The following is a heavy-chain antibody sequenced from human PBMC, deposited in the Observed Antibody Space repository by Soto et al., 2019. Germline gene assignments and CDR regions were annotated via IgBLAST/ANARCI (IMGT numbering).Heavy chain of an antibody. Sequence: EVHLLEYGGGLVQPGGSLRLSCVVSGSTFSSDDMSWVRQAPGRGLEWVSGISDSGGSTYYADSVKGRFTISRDNAKNTLYLQMKSLCVEDTALYYCAKDGGWSLAVTGLFDYWGPGTQVTVSS. D-gene: IGHD6-19*01. V-gene: IGHV3-23*01. CDR3: AKDGGWSLAVTGLFDY. CDR2: ISDSGGST. J-gene: IGHJ4*02. CDR1: GSTFSSDD.